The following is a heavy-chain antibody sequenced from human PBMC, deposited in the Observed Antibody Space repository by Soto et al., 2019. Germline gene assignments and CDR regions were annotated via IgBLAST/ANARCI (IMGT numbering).Heavy chain of an antibody. CDR2: INPSGGRT. Sequence: ASVKVSCKASGYTFTTYYMHWVRQAPGQGLEWMGIINPSGGRTGYAQKFQGRVTMTRDTSTTTVHMELSSLRTEDTAVYYCALGEKNFASDEGDWFDPWGQGTLVTVSS. CDR3: ALGEKNFASDEGDWFDP. CDR1: GYTFTTYY. J-gene: IGHJ5*02. V-gene: IGHV1-46*03. D-gene: IGHD3-16*01.